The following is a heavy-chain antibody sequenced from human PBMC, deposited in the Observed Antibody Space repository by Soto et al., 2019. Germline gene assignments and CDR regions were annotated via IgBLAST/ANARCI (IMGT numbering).Heavy chain of an antibody. CDR1: GFTFSDYY. CDR2: ISSSGRTI. D-gene: IGHD2-2*02. CDR3: ARGHCSSTSCYTGYYYYYGMDV. V-gene: IGHV3-11*01. J-gene: IGHJ6*02. Sequence: QVQLVESGGGLVKPGGSPRLSCAASGFTFSDYYMSWIRQAPGKGLEWVSYISSSGRTIYYADSVKGRFTISRDNAKNSLYLQINSLRAEDTAVYYCARGHCSSTSCYTGYYYYYGMDVWGQGTTVTVSS.